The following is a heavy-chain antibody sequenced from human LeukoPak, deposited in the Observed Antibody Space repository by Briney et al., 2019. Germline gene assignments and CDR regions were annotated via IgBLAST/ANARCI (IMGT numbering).Heavy chain of an antibody. V-gene: IGHV5-51*01. CDR2: INPGDSEI. Sequence: GESLKISCKGSGYSFTNYWIAWVRQMPGKGLEWMGVINPGDSEIRYSPSFQGQVTISADKSISTAYLQWSSLKASDTAMYYCARRRYYYDSSGPGDYWGQGTLVTVSS. D-gene: IGHD3-22*01. CDR1: GYSFTNYW. J-gene: IGHJ4*02. CDR3: ARRRYYYDSSGPGDY.